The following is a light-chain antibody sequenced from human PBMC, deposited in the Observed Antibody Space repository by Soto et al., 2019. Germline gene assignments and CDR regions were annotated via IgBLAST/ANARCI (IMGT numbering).Light chain of an antibody. Sequence: EMVMTQSPATLSMSPGERATLSCRASQSVSSNLAWYQQKPGQAPRLLIYGASTRAGGIPVRFSGSGSGTEFTLTISSLPSEDVGVYFCQQYHMWPLTSGGGTKVEI. CDR1: QSVSSN. J-gene: IGKJ4*01. CDR2: GAS. CDR3: QQYHMWPLT. V-gene: IGKV3-15*01.